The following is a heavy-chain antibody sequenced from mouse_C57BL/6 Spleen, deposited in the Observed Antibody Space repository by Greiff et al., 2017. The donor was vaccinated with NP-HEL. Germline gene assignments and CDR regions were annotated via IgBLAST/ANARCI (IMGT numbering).Heavy chain of an antibody. V-gene: IGHV1-52*01. Sequence: QLQQPGAELVRPGSSVKLSCKASGYTFTSYWLHWVKQRPIQGLEWIGNIYPSDSETHYNQKFKDKATLTVDKSSSTAYMQLSSLTSEDSAVYYCARGITTEGYAMDYWGQGTSVTVSS. CDR3: ARGITTEGYAMDY. J-gene: IGHJ4*01. D-gene: IGHD1-1*01. CDR2: IYPSDSET. CDR1: GYTFTSYW.